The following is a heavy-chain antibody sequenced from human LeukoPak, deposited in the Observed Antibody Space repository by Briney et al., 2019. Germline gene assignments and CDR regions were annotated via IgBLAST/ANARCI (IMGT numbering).Heavy chain of an antibody. J-gene: IGHJ4*02. Sequence: ASVKVSCKTSGYTFTGYYMHWVRQAPGQGLEWMGWINPNSGGTNYAQKFQGRVTMTRDTSISTAYMELSRLRSDDTAVYYCARLLGYANYFDSWGQGTLVTVFS. CDR1: GYTFTGYY. V-gene: IGHV1-2*02. CDR3: ARLLGYANYFDS. D-gene: IGHD2-8*01. CDR2: INPNSGGT.